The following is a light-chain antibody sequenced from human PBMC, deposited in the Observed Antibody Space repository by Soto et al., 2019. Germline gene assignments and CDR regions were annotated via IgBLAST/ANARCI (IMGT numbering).Light chain of an antibody. V-gene: IGKV3-20*01. Sequence: EFLLTQSPGTRSLSPGERATLSCRASKSVGSNYLAWYQQKPGQAPRLLIYGASSRATGIADRFSGSGSGTDFTLTISRLEPEDFALYYCQQYGYSPITFGQGTRLEIK. CDR3: QQYGYSPIT. CDR2: GAS. CDR1: KSVGSNY. J-gene: IGKJ5*01.